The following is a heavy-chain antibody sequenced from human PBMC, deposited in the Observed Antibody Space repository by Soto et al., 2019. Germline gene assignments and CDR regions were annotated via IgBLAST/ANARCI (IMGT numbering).Heavy chain of an antibody. Sequence: GGSLRLSCAASGFTFSSYAMSWVRQAPGKGLEWVSAISGSGGSTYYADSVKGRFTISRDNSKNTLYLQMNSLRAEDTAVYYCAKVSGRYCTNGVCYPSNYYYYYYGMDVWGQGT. CDR2: ISGSGGST. CDR3: AKVSGRYCTNGVCYPSNYYYYYYGMDV. CDR1: GFTFSSYA. D-gene: IGHD2-8*01. J-gene: IGHJ6*02. V-gene: IGHV3-23*01.